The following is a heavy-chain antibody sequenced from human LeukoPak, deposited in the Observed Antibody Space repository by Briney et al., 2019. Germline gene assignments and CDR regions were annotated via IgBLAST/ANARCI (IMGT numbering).Heavy chain of an antibody. V-gene: IGHV5-51*03. J-gene: IGHJ4*02. CDR1: GYDFTTYW. D-gene: IGHD5-24*01. CDR3: ARRRDGYNYVGTDY. Sequence: KPGESLKISCKGSGYDFTTYWIGWVRQMPGKGLEWMGVIYPGDSDTTYSPSFQGQVTISADKSISTAYLQWSSLKASDTAMYYCARRRDGYNYVGTDYWGQGTLVTVSS. CDR2: IYPGDSDT.